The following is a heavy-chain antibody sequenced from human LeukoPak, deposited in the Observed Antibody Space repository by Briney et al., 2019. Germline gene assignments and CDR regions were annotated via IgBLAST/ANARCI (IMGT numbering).Heavy chain of an antibody. J-gene: IGHJ4*02. CDR2: IYYSGST. CDR3: ARDSVAAAGTPLDY. CDR1: GGSVSSGSYY. V-gene: IGHV4-61*01. Sequence: NPSETLSLTCTVSGGSVSSGSYYWSWIRQPPGKGLEWIGYIYYSGSTNYNPSLKSRVTISVDTSKNQFSLKLSSVTAADTAVYYCARDSVAAAGTPLDYWGQGTLVTVSS. D-gene: IGHD6-13*01.